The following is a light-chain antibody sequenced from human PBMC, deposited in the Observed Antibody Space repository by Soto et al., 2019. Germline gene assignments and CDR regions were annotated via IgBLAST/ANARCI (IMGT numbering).Light chain of an antibody. CDR3: QQYGSSPLT. CDR2: GAS. Sequence: EIVLTQSPGTLSLSPGERGTISCRASQSVSSSYLAWYQQKPGQAPRLLIYGASSRATGIPDRFSGSGSGTDFTLTISRLEPEDFAVYYCQQYGSSPLTFGGGTKVEIK. CDR1: QSVSSSY. J-gene: IGKJ4*01. V-gene: IGKV3-20*01.